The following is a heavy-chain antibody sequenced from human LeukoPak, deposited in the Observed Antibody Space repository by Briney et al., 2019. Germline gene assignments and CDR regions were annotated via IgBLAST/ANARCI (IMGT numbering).Heavy chain of an antibody. CDR3: AKVLSGSQDY. D-gene: IGHD1-26*01. Sequence: LAGGSLRLSCAASGFTFSSYAMSWVRQAPGKGLEWVSAISGSGGSTYYADSVKGRFTISRDNSKNTVYLQMNSLRAEDTAVYYCAKVLSGSQDYWGQGTLVTVFS. J-gene: IGHJ4*02. CDR2: ISGSGGST. CDR1: GFTFSSYA. V-gene: IGHV3-23*01.